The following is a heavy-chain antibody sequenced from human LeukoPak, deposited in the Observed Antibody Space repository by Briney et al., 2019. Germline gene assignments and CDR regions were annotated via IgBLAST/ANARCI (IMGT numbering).Heavy chain of an antibody. CDR1: GFSFNSFE. V-gene: IGHV3-48*03. Sequence: PGGSLRLSCAASGFSFNSFEMSWVRQAPGKGLEWVSYISSSGSTIYYADSVKGRFTISRDNAKNSLYLQMNSLRAEDTAVYYCVRGGYISGYYFDYWGQGTLVTVSS. CDR2: ISSSGSTI. J-gene: IGHJ4*02. D-gene: IGHD6-25*01. CDR3: VRGGYISGYYFDY.